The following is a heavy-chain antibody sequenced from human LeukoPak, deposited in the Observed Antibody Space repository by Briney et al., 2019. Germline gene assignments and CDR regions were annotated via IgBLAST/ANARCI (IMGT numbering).Heavy chain of an antibody. Sequence: ASVTVSCKASGYTFTSYDINWVRQAPGQGLEWMGWMNPNNGNTDYAQKFQGRVTITRNTSISTAYMELSSLRSEDTAVYYCARGNSGWSAYYYMDVWGKGTTVTISS. CDR3: ARGNSGWSAYYYMDV. D-gene: IGHD6-19*01. V-gene: IGHV1-8*03. J-gene: IGHJ6*03. CDR2: MNPNNGNT. CDR1: GYTFTSYD.